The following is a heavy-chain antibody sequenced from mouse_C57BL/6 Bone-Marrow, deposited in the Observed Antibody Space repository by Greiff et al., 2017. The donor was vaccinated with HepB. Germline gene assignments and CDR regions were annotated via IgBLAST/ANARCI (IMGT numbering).Heavy chain of an antibody. CDR1: GFTFSSYT. D-gene: IGHD2-12*01. CDR3: ARYRAWFAY. Sequence: EVQVVESGGGLVKPGGSLKLSCAASGFTFSSYTMSWVRQTPEKRLEWVATISGGGGNTYYPDSVKGRVTISRDNAKNTLYLQMSSLRSEDTALYYCARYRAWFAYWGQGTLVTVSA. CDR2: ISGGGGNT. J-gene: IGHJ3*01. V-gene: IGHV5-9*01.